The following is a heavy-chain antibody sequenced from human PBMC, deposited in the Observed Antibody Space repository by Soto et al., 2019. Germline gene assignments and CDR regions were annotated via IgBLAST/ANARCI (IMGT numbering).Heavy chain of an antibody. CDR1: GFTFSSYG. V-gene: IGHV3-33*01. Sequence: GGSLRLSCAASGFTFSSYGMHWVRQAPGKGPEWVAVIWYDGSNKYYADSVKGRFTISRDNSKNTLYLQMNSLRAEDTAVYYCARECGYSYGYVRYTIDYWGQGTLVTVSS. CDR3: ARECGYSYGYVRYTIDY. J-gene: IGHJ4*02. D-gene: IGHD5-18*01. CDR2: IWYDGSNK.